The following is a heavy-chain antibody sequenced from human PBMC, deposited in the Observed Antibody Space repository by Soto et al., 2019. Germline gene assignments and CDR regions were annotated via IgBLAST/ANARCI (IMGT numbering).Heavy chain of an antibody. V-gene: IGHV3-30*18. Sequence: QVQMVESGGGVVQPGTSLRLSCATSGFTFSTSGMHWVRQAPGKGLEWVAMISHDGSVTYYTVSVQGRFTISRDTPKNTLYLQMNSLRDEDTAIYYCAKDWGSSGWYNWFDPWGQGTRVTVS. J-gene: IGHJ5*02. CDR1: GFTFSTSG. CDR3: AKDWGSSGWYNWFDP. D-gene: IGHD6-13*01. CDR2: ISHDGSVT.